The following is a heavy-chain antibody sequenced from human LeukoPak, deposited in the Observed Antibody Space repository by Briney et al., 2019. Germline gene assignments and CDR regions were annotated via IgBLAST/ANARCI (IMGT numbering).Heavy chain of an antibody. D-gene: IGHD3-10*01. Sequence: SETLSLTCAVYGGSFSGYYWSWIRQPPGKGLEWIGEINHSGSTNYNPSLKSRVTISVDTSKNQFSLKLSSVTAADTAVYYCAGGGRRITMVRGVKIFDYWGQGTLVTVSS. V-gene: IGHV4-34*01. CDR1: GGSFSGYY. J-gene: IGHJ4*02. CDR3: AGGGRRITMVRGVKIFDY. CDR2: INHSGST.